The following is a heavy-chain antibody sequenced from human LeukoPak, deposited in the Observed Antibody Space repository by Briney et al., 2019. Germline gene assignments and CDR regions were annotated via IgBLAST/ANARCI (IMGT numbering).Heavy chain of an antibody. Sequence: RGSLRLSCAATGFSFTTYWMSWVRQAPGKGLEWVANIKEDGSDKYYVDSVKGRFSISRDNAKNSLYLQMSSLRAEDTAVYYCAKDPGDKAVDRWFDPWGQGTLVTVSS. D-gene: IGHD6-19*01. J-gene: IGHJ5*02. V-gene: IGHV3-7*03. CDR1: GFSFTTYW. CDR3: AKDPGDKAVDRWFDP. CDR2: IKEDGSDK.